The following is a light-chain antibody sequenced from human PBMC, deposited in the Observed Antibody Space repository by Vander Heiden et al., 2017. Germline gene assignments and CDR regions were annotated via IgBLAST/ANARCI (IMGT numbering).Light chain of an antibody. CDR2: WAS. Sequence: DIVMTQSPDSLAVSLGERATINCKSSQSVLYSSNNKNYLAWYQQKPGQPPKLLIYWASTRESAVPDRLSGSPSGTDFTLTMISLHAEDMTVYYCQQDDTTAYTFRPGTKLEIK. CDR3: QQDDTTAYT. CDR1: QSVLYSSNNKNY. V-gene: IGKV4-1*01. J-gene: IGKJ2*01.